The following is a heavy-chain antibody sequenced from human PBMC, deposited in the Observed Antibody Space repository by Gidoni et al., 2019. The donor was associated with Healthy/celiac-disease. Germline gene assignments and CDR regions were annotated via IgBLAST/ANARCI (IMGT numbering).Heavy chain of an antibody. CDR3: RGNLGHYCWGDGVPYDFDY. Sequence: GSSVKVSCKASGGTFSSYAISWVRQAPGQGLEWMGSIIPILGIANYAQKLQGRVTITADKSTCTAYMVLSSLGSEDTVVYFCRGNLGHYCWGDGVPYDFDYWGQGTLVTVSS. D-gene: IGHD3-10*01. CDR2: IIPILGIA. CDR1: GGTFSSYA. V-gene: IGHV1-69*04. J-gene: IGHJ4*02.